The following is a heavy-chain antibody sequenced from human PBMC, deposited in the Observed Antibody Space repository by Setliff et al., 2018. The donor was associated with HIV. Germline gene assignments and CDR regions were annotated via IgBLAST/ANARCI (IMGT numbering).Heavy chain of an antibody. D-gene: IGHD2-21*01. J-gene: IGHJ5*02. CDR1: GGTFSSDA. Sequence: SVKVSCKASGGTFSSDAFSWVRQAPGQGLEWMGRIIPVFGTPNYAQKFQGRVTITADKSTSTAYMELSSLRSEDTAVYFCAREDGVIAAPKKIFDPWGQGALVTVSS. V-gene: IGHV1-69*06. CDR2: IIPVFGTP. CDR3: AREDGVIAAPKKIFDP.